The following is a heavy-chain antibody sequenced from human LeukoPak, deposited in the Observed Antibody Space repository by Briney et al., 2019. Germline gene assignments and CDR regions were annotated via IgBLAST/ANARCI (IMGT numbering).Heavy chain of an antibody. V-gene: IGHV3-33*01. CDR1: GFTFSSYG. CDR2: IWYDGSNK. CDR3: ARKLSSWIGMDV. Sequence: GGSLRLSCAASGFTFSSYGMHWVRQAPGKGLEWVAVIWYDGSNKYYADSVKGRFTISRDNSKNTLYLQMNSLRAEDTAVYYCARKLSSWIGMDVWGQGTTVTVSS. J-gene: IGHJ6*02. D-gene: IGHD6-13*01.